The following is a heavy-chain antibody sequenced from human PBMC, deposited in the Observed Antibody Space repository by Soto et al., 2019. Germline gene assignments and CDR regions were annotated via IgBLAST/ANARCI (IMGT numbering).Heavy chain of an antibody. V-gene: IGHV4-59*08. J-gene: IGHJ3*02. Sequence: SETLSLTCPVSGGSISSYDWSWIRQPPGKGLEWIGYIYYSGSTNYNPSLKSRVTISVDTSKNQFSLKLSSVTAADTAVYYCARRNSSGWYLYAFDIWGQGTMVTVSS. D-gene: IGHD6-19*01. CDR2: IYYSGST. CDR3: ARRNSSGWYLYAFDI. CDR1: GGSISSYD.